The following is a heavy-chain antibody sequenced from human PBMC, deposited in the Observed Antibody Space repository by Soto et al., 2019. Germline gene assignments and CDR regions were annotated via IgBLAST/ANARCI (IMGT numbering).Heavy chain of an antibody. V-gene: IGHV1-8*01. CDR1: GYTFTSYD. J-gene: IGHJ3*02. CDR2: MNPNSGNT. CDR3: VFSSGRVGGYLWGSGPRLFAFDI. D-gene: IGHD3-16*01. Sequence: QVQLVQSGAEVKKPGASVKVSCKASGYTFTSYDINWVRQATGQGLEWMGWMNPNSGNTGYAQKFQGRVTMTRNTSLSTAYMELSGPESDDTGGHYCVFSSGRVGGYLWGSGPRLFAFDIWGQGTMVTVSS.